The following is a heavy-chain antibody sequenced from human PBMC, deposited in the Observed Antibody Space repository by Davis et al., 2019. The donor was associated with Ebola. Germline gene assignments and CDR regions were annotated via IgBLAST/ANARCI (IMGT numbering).Heavy chain of an antibody. V-gene: IGHV3-23*01. CDR1: GGSISRGGSY. Sequence: PSETLSLTCTVSGGSISRGGSYWTWIRQAPGKGLEWVSAIGGSGDSTYYADSVKGRFTISRDNSKNTLYLQMNSLRAEDTAVYYCVNPLYYYDSSVTGYWGQGTLVTVSS. D-gene: IGHD3-22*01. CDR2: IGGSGDST. J-gene: IGHJ4*02. CDR3: VNPLYYYDSSVTGY.